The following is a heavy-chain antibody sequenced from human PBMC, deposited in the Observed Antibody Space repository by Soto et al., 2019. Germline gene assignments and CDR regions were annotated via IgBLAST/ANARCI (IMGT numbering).Heavy chain of an antibody. CDR3: ARMESSGTRAFDI. D-gene: IGHD3-3*01. J-gene: IGHJ3*02. V-gene: IGHV4-59*01. CDR1: GGSISSYY. Sequence: SETLSLTCTVSGGSISSYYRSWIRQPPGKGLEWIGYIYYSGSTNYNPSLKSRVTISVDTSKNQFSLKLSSVTAADTAVYYCARMESSGTRAFDIWGQGTMVTVSS. CDR2: IYYSGST.